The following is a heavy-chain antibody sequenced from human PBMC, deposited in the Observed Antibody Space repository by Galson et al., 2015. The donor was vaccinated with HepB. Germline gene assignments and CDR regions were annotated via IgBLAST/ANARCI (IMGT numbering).Heavy chain of an antibody. D-gene: IGHD6-13*01. CDR2: ISGSGGST. Sequence: SLRLSCAASGFTFSSYAMSWVRQAPGKGLEWVSAISGSGGSTYYADSVKGRFTISRDNSKNTLYLQMNSLRAEDTAVYYCVEYGYSSKDGMDVWGQGTTVTVSS. CDR3: VEYGYSSKDGMDV. V-gene: IGHV3-23*01. J-gene: IGHJ6*02. CDR1: GFTFSSYA.